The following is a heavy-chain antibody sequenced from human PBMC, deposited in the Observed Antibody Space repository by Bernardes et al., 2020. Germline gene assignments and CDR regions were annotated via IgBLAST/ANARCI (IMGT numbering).Heavy chain of an antibody. V-gene: IGHV3-30*19. CDR2: MSSDGSKR. J-gene: IGHJ4*02. CDR1: GFTFSTSG. D-gene: IGHD2-21*02. Sequence: GSLRLSCTASGFTFSTSGVHWVRQAPGKGLEWVAGMSSDGSKRDYAESVKGRFTISSDNSKNTIYLQMDSLRTEDTALYYCAAGSCGSYCWLLSYWGQGTLVTVSP. CDR3: AAGSCGSYCWLLSY.